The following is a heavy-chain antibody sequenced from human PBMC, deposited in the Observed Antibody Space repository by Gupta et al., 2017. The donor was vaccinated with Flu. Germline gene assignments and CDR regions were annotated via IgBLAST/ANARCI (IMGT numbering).Heavy chain of an antibody. D-gene: IGHD1-26*01. CDR1: GFTFSSYS. CDR3: ARGWGGSYY. CDR2: ISSSSSTI. Sequence: EVQLVESGGGLLQPGGSLRLSFEASGFTFSSYSMNWVRQAPGKGLECVSYISSSSSTIYYADSVKGRFTISRDNAKNSLYLQMNSLRAEDTAVYYCARGWGGSYYWGQGTLVTVSS. J-gene: IGHJ4*02. V-gene: IGHV3-48*01.